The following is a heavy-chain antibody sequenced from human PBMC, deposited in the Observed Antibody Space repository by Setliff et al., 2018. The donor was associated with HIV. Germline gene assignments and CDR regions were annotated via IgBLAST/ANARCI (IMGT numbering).Heavy chain of an antibody. Sequence: PSETLSLTCTVSGGSISGYYWSWVRQPPGKGLEWIGYIYDSGSPKYNPSLKSRVTISIDTSKSQISLKLTSVTAADTAMYHCAGEAWTSYRSSSGYYYYYMDVWGKGTTVTVSS. V-gene: IGHV4-59*01. CDR1: GGSISGYY. CDR2: IYDSGSP. J-gene: IGHJ6*03. D-gene: IGHD6-6*01. CDR3: AGEAWTSYRSSSGYYYYYMDV.